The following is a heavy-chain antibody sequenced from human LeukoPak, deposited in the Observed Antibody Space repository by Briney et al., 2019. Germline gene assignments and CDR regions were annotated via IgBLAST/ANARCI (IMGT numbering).Heavy chain of an antibody. CDR3: ARRSHDTTVRGVIDDAFDI. J-gene: IGHJ3*02. D-gene: IGHD3-10*01. V-gene: IGHV4-39*01. Sequence: PSETLSLTCTVSGGSISSSSYYWGWIRQPPGKGLEWIGSIYYSGSTYYNPSLKSRVTISVDTSKNQFSLKLSSVTAADTAVYYCARRSHDTTVRGVIDDAFDIWGQGTMVTVSS. CDR1: GGSISSSSYY. CDR2: IYYSGST.